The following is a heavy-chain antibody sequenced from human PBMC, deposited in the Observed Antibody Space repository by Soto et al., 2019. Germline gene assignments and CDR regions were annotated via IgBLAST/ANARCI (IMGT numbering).Heavy chain of an antibody. CDR3: AVGPYGSGSYANWFDP. CDR1: GGTFSSYA. CDR2: IIPIFGTA. J-gene: IGHJ5*02. D-gene: IGHD3-10*01. V-gene: IGHV1-69*12. Sequence: QVQLVQSGAEVKKPGSSVKVSCKASGGTFSSYAISWVRQAPGQGLEWMGGIIPIFGTANYAQKFQGRVTITADDSTSTAYMELSSLRSEDTAVDYCAVGPYGSGSYANWFDPWGQGTLVTVSS.